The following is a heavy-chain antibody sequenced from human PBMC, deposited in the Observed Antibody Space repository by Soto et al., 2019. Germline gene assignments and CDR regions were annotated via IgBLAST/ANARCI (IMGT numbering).Heavy chain of an antibody. V-gene: IGHV4-30-2*01. D-gene: IGHD3-10*01. CDR3: ARDSRRFSFEIDY. CDR1: GGSISSGGYS. Sequence: SETLSLTCAVSGGSISSGGYSWSWIRQPPGKGLEWIGYIYHSGSPYYNPSLKSRVTISVDRSKNQFSLKLSSVTAADTAVYHCARDSRRFSFEIDYWGQGTLVTVSS. J-gene: IGHJ4*02. CDR2: IYHSGSP.